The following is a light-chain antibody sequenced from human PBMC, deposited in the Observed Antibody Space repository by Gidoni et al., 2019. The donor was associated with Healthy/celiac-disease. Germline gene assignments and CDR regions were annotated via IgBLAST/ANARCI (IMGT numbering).Light chain of an antibody. Sequence: EIVLTPSPGTLSLSPGERATLSCRASQSVSSSYVDWYQQKPGQAPRLLIYGASSRATGIPDRFSGSGSRTDFTITISRLEPEDFAVYYCQQYGSSPWTFGQGTKVEIK. CDR1: QSVSSSY. CDR2: GAS. CDR3: QQYGSSPWT. J-gene: IGKJ1*01. V-gene: IGKV3-20*01.